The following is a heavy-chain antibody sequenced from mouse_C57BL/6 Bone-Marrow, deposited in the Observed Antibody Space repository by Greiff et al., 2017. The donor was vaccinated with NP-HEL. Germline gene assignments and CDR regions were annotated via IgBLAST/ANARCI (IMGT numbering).Heavy chain of an antibody. CDR2: IDPSDSYT. D-gene: IGHD1-1*01. Sequence: QVQLQQPGAELVMPGASVKLSCKASGYTFTSYWMHWVKQRPGQGLEWIGEIDPSDSYTNYNQKFKDKSTLTVDKSSSTAYMQLSSLTSEDSAVYYSASNYYGKDYYAMDYWGQGTSVTVSS. J-gene: IGHJ4*01. CDR1: GYTFTSYW. CDR3: ASNYYGKDYYAMDY. V-gene: IGHV1-69*01.